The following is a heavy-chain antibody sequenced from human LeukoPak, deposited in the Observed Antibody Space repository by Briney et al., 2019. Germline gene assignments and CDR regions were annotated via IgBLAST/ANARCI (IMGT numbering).Heavy chain of an antibody. CDR2: IYYSGST. J-gene: IGHJ3*02. D-gene: IGHD2-21*01. V-gene: IGHV4-59*01. CDR1: GGSISSYY. Sequence: SETLSLTCTVSGGSISSYYWSWIRQPPGKGLEWLGYIYYSGSTNYNPSLKSRVTISVDTSKNQFSLKLSSVTAADTAVYYCARGVAVHAFDIWGQGTMVTVSS. CDR3: ARGVAVHAFDI.